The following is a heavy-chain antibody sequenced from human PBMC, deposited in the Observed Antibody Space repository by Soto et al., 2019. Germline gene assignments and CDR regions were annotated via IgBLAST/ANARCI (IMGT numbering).Heavy chain of an antibody. CDR3: AKDWFLGYCSSTSCLTENFDY. CDR2: ISYDGSNK. J-gene: IGHJ4*02. D-gene: IGHD2-2*01. V-gene: IGHV3-30*18. Sequence: QVQLVESGGGVVQPGRSLRLSCAASGFTFSSYGMHWVRQAPGKGLEWVAVISYDGSNKYYADSVKGRFTISRDNSKNTLYLQMNSLRAEDTAVYYCAKDWFLGYCSSTSCLTENFDYWGQGTLVTVSS. CDR1: GFTFSSYG.